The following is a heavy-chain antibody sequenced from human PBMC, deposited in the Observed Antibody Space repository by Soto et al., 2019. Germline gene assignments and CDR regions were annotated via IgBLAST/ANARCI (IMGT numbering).Heavy chain of an antibody. J-gene: IGHJ4*02. D-gene: IGHD6-19*01. CDR3: AKARDQQWVRLPFDY. CDR2: FSATSENT. CDR1: GFFFSSYT. Sequence: EVQLLESGGGLVQPGGSLRLSCVGSGFFFSSYTMTWVRQAPGKGLEWVSSFSATSENTYDADSVRGRSTISRHNPKNTLFLQMNSLTAEDTAMYYCAKARDQQWVRLPFDYWGQGILVIVSS. V-gene: IGHV3-23*01.